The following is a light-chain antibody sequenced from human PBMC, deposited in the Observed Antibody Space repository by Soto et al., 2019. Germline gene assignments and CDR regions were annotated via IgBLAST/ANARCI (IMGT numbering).Light chain of an antibody. CDR2: DAS. CDR3: QQRSNWPPFT. Sequence: IVITQSPSTLSLSPGERATLSCRASQSVGTFFAWYQQKPGQAPRLLIYDASNRATDIPARFSGSGSGTDFTLTISSLEPEDFAVYYCQQRSNWPPFTFGQGTRLEIK. J-gene: IGKJ5*01. CDR1: QSVGTF. V-gene: IGKV3-11*01.